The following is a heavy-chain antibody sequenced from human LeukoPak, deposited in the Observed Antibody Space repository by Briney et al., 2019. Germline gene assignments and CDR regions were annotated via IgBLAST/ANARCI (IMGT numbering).Heavy chain of an antibody. V-gene: IGHV3-30-3*01. CDR1: GFTFSSYA. Sequence: GGSLRLSCAASGFTFSSYAMHWVRQAPGKGLEWVAVISYDGSNKYYADSVKGRFTISRDNSKNTLYLQMNSLRAEDTAVYYCARDLRFLEWGFDYWGQGTLVTVSS. CDR3: ARDLRFLEWGFDY. CDR2: ISYDGSNK. J-gene: IGHJ4*02. D-gene: IGHD3-3*01.